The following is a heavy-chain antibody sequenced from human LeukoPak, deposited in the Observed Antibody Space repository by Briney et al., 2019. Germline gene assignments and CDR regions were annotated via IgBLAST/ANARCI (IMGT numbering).Heavy chain of an antibody. V-gene: IGHV4-31*03. D-gene: IGHD2-2*01. CDR3: ARVVVVPAAKYYFDY. Sequence: PSQTLSLTCTVSGGSISSGGYYWSWIRQHPGKGLESIGYIYYSGSTYYNPSLKSRVTISVDPSKNQFSLKLSSVTAADPAVYYCARVVVVPAAKYYFDYWGQGTLVTVSS. J-gene: IGHJ4*02. CDR1: GGSISSGGYY. CDR2: IYYSGST.